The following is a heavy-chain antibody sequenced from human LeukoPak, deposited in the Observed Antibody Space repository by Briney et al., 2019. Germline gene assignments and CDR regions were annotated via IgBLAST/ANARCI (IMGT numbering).Heavy chain of an antibody. D-gene: IGHD2-2*01. CDR2: IYYGGNT. Sequence: SETLSLTCTVSGGSISSSSYYWDWIRQPPGKGLEWIGAIYYGGNTNYNPSLKSRVTISVDTSKNQFSLKLSSVTAADTAVYYCARHRIPAALASAFDYWGQGTLVTVSS. CDR1: GGSISSSSYY. J-gene: IGHJ4*02. CDR3: ARHRIPAALASAFDY. V-gene: IGHV4-39*01.